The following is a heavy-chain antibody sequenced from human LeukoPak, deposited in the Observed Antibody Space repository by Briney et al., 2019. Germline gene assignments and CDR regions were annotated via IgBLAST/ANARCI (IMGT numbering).Heavy chain of an antibody. CDR1: EFTFSRYN. J-gene: IGHJ4*02. D-gene: IGHD6-19*01. CDR2: ISSSGSYK. V-gene: IGHV3-21*01. CDR3: ARVHAEWLVQGYFDY. Sequence: GGSLRLSCAASEFTFSRYNMNWVRQAPGKGLEWVSSISSSGSYKYYADSVKGRVTISRDNAKNSLYLQWNSLRADDTAVYYCARVHAEWLVQGYFDYWGQGTLVTVSS.